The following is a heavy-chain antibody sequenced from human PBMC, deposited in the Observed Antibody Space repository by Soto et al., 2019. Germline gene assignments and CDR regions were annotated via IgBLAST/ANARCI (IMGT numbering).Heavy chain of an antibody. CDR3: ARVNVDTAMVILRSPEARSPPGAKNWFDP. CDR1: VYTFTSYV. V-gene: IGHV1-18*01. D-gene: IGHD5-18*01. CDR2: ISAYNGNT. J-gene: IGHJ5*02. Sequence: SEKVSYKASVYTFTSYVISWLRPAPGQGLEGMGWISAYNGNTNYAQKLQGRVTMTTDTATSTVYRELRSLRSDDTAVYYCARVNVDTAMVILRSPEARSPPGAKNWFDPRGQGTLVTVSS.